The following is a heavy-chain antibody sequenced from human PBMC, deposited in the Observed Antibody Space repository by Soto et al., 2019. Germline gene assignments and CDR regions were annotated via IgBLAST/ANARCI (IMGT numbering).Heavy chain of an antibody. J-gene: IGHJ4*02. CDR3: AKESIVGSPGDYFDS. V-gene: IGHV3-23*01. CDR1: GFTFSSYD. CDR2: IGVYANT. Sequence: EVELLESGGDLVQPGGSLRLSCAASGFTFSSYDMNWVRQAPGKGLEWVSAIGVYANTYYADSVKGRFTISRDDSRNTVHLQLNSLRVDDTAVYYCAKESIVGSPGDYFDSWGQGTLVTVSS. D-gene: IGHD1-26*01.